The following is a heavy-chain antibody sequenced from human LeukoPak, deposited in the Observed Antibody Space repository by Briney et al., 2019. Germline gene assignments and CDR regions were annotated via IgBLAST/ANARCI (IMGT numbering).Heavy chain of an antibody. D-gene: IGHD6-13*01. Sequence: SGGSLRLSCAASGFTFSSYGMHWVRQAPGKGLEWVSVIYSGGSTYYADSVKGRFTISRDNSKNTLYLQMNSLRAEDTAVYYCAGSSTGYSSYWVAWGQGTLVTVSS. CDR2: IYSGGST. V-gene: IGHV3-53*01. J-gene: IGHJ5*02. CDR1: GFTFSSYG. CDR3: AGSSTGYSSYWVA.